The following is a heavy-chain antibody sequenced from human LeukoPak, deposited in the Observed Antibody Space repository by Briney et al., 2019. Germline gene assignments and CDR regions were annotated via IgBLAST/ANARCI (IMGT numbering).Heavy chain of an antibody. CDR3: AFSVAAAGSLYYYYYGMDV. D-gene: IGHD6-13*01. J-gene: IGHJ6*02. CDR1: GFAFSSFA. Sequence: GGSLRLSCTASGFAFSSFAMHWVRQAPGKGLEWVAVISYDGSNKYFADSVKGRFTISRDNSKNTLYLQMNSLRAEDTAVYYCAFSVAAAGSLYYYYYGMDVWGQGTTVTVSS. CDR2: ISYDGSNK. V-gene: IGHV3-30-3*01.